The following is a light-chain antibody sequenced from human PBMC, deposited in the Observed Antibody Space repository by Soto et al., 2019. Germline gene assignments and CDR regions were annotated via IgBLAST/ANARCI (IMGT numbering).Light chain of an antibody. V-gene: IGKV3-20*01. CDR1: QSVSSTY. J-gene: IGKJ5*01. CDR2: GAS. CDR3: QQYGSSPPVT. Sequence: EIVLTQSPGTLSLSPGDRATLSCRASQSVSSTYLAWYEQRPGQAPRLLIYGASGRATGIPDRFSGSGSGTDFTLTISRLEPEDFAVYYCQQYGSSPPVTFGQGTRLEIK.